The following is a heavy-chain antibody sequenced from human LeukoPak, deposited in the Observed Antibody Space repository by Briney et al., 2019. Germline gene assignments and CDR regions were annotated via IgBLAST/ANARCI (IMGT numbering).Heavy chain of an antibody. CDR2: INPNSGGT. J-gene: IGHJ6*03. CDR3: ARVGTIFGAEDYMDV. Sequence: GASVKVSCKASGYTFTGNYMHWVRQAPGQGLEWMGWINPNSGGTNYAQKFQGRVTMTRDTSISTAYMELSRLRSDDTAVYYCARVGTIFGAEDYMDVWGKGTTVTVSS. D-gene: IGHD3-3*01. V-gene: IGHV1-2*02. CDR1: GYTFTGNY.